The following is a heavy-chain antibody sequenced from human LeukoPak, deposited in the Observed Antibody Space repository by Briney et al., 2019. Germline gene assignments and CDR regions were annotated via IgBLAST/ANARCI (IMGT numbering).Heavy chain of an antibody. CDR3: ASGVGATPDY. CDR2: IYYSGST. Sequence: SETLSLTCAVSGGSISSGGYSWSWIRQPPGKGLEWIGYIYYSGSTYYNPSLKSRVTISVDTSKSQFSLKLSSVTAADTAVYYCASGVGATPDYWGQGTLVTVSS. V-gene: IGHV4-30-4*07. D-gene: IGHD1-26*01. CDR1: GGSISSGGYS. J-gene: IGHJ4*02.